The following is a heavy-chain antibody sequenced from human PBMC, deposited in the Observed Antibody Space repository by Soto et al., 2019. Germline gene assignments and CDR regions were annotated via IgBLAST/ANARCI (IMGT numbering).Heavy chain of an antibody. CDR3: ANTPRYIWNDLGWIDP. V-gene: IGHV3-23*01. D-gene: IGHD1-1*01. CDR1: GFTFSSYA. J-gene: IGHJ5*02. Sequence: ESGGGLVQPGGSLRLSCAASGFTFSSYAMSWVRQAPGKGLEWVSAISGSGGSTYYADSVKGRFTISRDNSRNTLFLQMHSLTADDTAVYYCANTPRYIWNDLGWIDPWGQGTLVLGSS. CDR2: ISGSGGST.